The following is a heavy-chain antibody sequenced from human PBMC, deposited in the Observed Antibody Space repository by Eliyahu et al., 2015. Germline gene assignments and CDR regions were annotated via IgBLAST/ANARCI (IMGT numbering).Heavy chain of an antibody. CDR1: GYTXTSXG. CDR3: AIQAHPMVRGMSDDAFDI. J-gene: IGHJ3*02. CDR2: ISAYNGNT. V-gene: IGHV1-18*01. Sequence: QVQLVQSGAEVKXPGASVKVXXXASGYTXTSXGISWVRQAPGQGLEWMGWISAYNGNTNYAQKLQGRVTMTTDTSTSTAYMELRSLRSDDTAVYYCAIQAHPMVRGMSDDAFDIWGQGTMVTVSS. D-gene: IGHD3-10*01.